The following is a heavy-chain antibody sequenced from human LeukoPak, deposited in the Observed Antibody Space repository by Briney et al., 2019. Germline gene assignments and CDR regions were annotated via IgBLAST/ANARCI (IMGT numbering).Heavy chain of an antibody. CDR2: ISSTGNTI. CDR3: ARDSSGNFIPDYFDY. V-gene: IGHV3-48*03. D-gene: IGHD3-10*01. Sequence: GGSLRLSCATSGFTFSSFEMNWVRQAPGKGLEWVSYISSTGNTIYYADSVKGRFTISRDNAKGSLYLRMNSLRAEDTAVYYCARDSSGNFIPDYFDYWGQGTLVTVSS. CDR1: GFTFSSFE. J-gene: IGHJ4*02.